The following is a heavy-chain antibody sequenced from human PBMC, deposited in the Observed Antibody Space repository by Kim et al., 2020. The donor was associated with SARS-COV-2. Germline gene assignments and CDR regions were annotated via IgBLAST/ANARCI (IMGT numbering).Heavy chain of an antibody. CDR3: ARVRYPEYRTAAAGLFDY. CDR1: GGTFSSYA. V-gene: IGHV1-69*13. Sequence: SVKVSCKASGGTFSSYAISWVRQAPGQGLEWMGGIIPIFGTANYAQKFQGRVTITADESTSTAYMELSSLRSEDTAVYYCARVRYPEYRTAAAGLFDYWGQGTLVTVSS. J-gene: IGHJ4*02. CDR2: IIPIFGTA. D-gene: IGHD6-13*01.